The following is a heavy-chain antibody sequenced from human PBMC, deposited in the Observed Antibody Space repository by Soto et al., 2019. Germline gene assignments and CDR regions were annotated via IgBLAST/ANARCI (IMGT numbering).Heavy chain of an antibody. Sequence: PGGYPRLSCAASGFTFSSYGMHWVRQAPGKGLEWVAVISYDGSNKYYADSVKGRFTISRDNSKNTLYLQMNSLRAEDTAVYYWRFCQRPRMAARFLGERSLSTVASGM. D-gene: IGHD6-6*01. V-gene: IGHV3-30*03. CDR1: GFTFSSYG. CDR3: RFCQRPRMAARFLGERSLSTVASGM. J-gene: IGHJ6*01. CDR2: ISYDGSNK.